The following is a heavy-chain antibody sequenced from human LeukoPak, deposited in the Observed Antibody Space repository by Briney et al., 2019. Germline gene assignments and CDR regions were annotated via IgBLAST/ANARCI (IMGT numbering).Heavy chain of an antibody. CDR1: GYTFTGYY. CDR3: ATYYGSGRSLGY. J-gene: IGHJ4*02. Sequence: ASVKVSCKTSGYTFTGYYIHWVRQAPGQGLEWMGWINPNSGDTIYTQKFLGRVTLTRDTSISTAYMELSGLRSDDTAVYYCATYYGSGRSLGYWGQGTLVTVSS. V-gene: IGHV1-2*02. CDR2: INPNSGDT. D-gene: IGHD3-10*01.